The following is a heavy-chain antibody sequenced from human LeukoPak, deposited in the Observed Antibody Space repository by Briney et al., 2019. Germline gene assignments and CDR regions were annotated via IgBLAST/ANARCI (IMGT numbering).Heavy chain of an antibody. Sequence: GGSLRLSCAASGFTFSSYGMHWVRQAPGKGLEWVAAIWYDGSIQYYADSVKGRFTISRDNSKNTLYLQMKSLRAEDTAVYYCARGDGYNFFDYWGQGTLVTVSS. CDR1: GFTFSSYG. J-gene: IGHJ4*02. CDR2: IWYDGSIQ. V-gene: IGHV3-33*01. CDR3: ARGDGYNFFDY. D-gene: IGHD5-24*01.